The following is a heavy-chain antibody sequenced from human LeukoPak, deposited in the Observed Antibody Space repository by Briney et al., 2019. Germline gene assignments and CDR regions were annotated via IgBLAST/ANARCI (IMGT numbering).Heavy chain of an antibody. CDR2: ISGSGGST. V-gene: IGHV3-23*01. D-gene: IGHD2-15*01. Sequence: PGGSLRLSCAASGFTFSSYAMSWVRQAPGKGLEWVSAISGSGGSTYYADSVKGRFTISRDNAKNSLYLQMNSLRAEDTAVYYCAREGGAAPYYYYYGMDVWGQGTTVAVSS. J-gene: IGHJ6*02. CDR1: GFTFSSYA. CDR3: AREGGAAPYYYYYGMDV.